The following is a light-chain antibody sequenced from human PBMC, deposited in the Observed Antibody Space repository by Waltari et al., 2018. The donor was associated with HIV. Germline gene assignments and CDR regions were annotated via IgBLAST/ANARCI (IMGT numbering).Light chain of an antibody. V-gene: IGLV2-14*01. CDR3: SSYTSSSTLVV. Sequence: QSALTPPASVSGSPGQSFTISCTGTSSHVGGYNYVSWYQQHPGQASKLSIYDVSNRPSVVSSRFSGSKSGNTAALTISGHQAEDEADYYCSSYTSSSTLVVFGGGTKLTVL. CDR2: DVS. J-gene: IGLJ2*01. CDR1: SSHVGGYNY.